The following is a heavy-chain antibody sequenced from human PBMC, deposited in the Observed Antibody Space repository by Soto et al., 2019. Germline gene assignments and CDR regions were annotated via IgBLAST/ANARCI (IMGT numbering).Heavy chain of an antibody. CDR1: GGSISSSSYY. CDR3: ARRGGLLGATKAFDI. J-gene: IGHJ3*02. CDR2: IYYSGST. D-gene: IGHD1-26*01. Sequence: PSETLSLTCTVSGGSISSSSYYWGWIRQPPGKGLEWIGSIYYSGSTYYNPSLKSRVTISVDTSKNQFSLKLSSVTAADTAVYYCARRGGLLGATKAFDIWGQGTKVTVSS. V-gene: IGHV4-39*01.